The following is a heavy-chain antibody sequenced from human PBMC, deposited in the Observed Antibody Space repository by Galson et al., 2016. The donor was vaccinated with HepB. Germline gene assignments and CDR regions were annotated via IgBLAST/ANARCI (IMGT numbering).Heavy chain of an antibody. D-gene: IGHD6-13*01. CDR1: GFTFDDYA. Sequence: SLRLSCAASGFTFDDYAMHWVRQAPGKGLEWVSGIRWNGGTIGYADSVQGRFTISRDNAKNSLYLQINSLRPDDTALYYCAKQQQVVISGMDVWGQGTTVTVSS. J-gene: IGHJ6*02. CDR2: IRWNGGTI. V-gene: IGHV3-9*01. CDR3: AKQQQVVISGMDV.